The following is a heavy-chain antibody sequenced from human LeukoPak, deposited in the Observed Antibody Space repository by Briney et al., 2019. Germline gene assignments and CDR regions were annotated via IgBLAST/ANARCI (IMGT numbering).Heavy chain of an antibody. Sequence: GASVKVSCKASGFTFTSSAMQWVRQARGQRLEWIGWIVVGSGNTNYAQKFQERVTITRDMYTSTAYMELSSLRSEDTAVYYCAAGLGAAAGLYYYYYMDVWGKGTTVTVSS. D-gene: IGHD6-13*01. V-gene: IGHV1-58*02. J-gene: IGHJ6*03. CDR3: AAGLGAAAGLYYYYYMDV. CDR2: IVVGSGNT. CDR1: GFTFTSSA.